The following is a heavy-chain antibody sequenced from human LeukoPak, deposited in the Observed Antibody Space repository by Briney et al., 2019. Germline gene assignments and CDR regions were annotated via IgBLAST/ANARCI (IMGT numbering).Heavy chain of an antibody. V-gene: IGHV3-48*03. J-gene: IGHJ4*02. CDR1: GFTFNNYE. CDR3: ARGGPLIDC. Sequence: GGSLRLSCAASGFTFNNYEMNWVRQAPGXXXEWVSYISIGGNTXXXADSVKGRFTISRDNAKNSLSLQMNSLRAEDTAVYFCARGGPLIDCWGQGTLVTVSS. CDR2: ISIGGNTX.